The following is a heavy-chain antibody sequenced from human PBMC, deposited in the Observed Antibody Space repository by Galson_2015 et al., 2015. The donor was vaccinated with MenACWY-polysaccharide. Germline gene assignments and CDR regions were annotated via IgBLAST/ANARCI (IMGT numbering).Heavy chain of an antibody. J-gene: IGHJ4*02. CDR2: INAGNGDT. V-gene: IGHV1-3*01. CDR1: GYTFTNYA. Sequence: SVKVSCKASGYTFTNYAMNWVRQAPGQRPEWMGWINAGNGDTRYSQKFQSRVTISRDASASTAYMELSGLRSEDTAMYYCAKGLWFVARVGYFLDYWGQGTLVTVSS. D-gene: IGHD3-10*01. CDR3: AKGLWFVARVGYFLDY.